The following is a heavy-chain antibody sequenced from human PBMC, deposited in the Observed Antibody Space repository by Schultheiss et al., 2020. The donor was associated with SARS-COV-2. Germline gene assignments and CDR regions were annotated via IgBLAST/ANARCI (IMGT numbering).Heavy chain of an antibody. CDR2: ISSNGGST. Sequence: GGSLRLSCSASGFTFSSYAMHWVRQAPGKGLEYVSAISSNGGSTYYADSVKGRFTISRDNSKNTLYLQMSSLRAEDTAEYYCVKDWANYYGSGSPPVWWGQGTLVTVSS. J-gene: IGHJ4*02. V-gene: IGHV3-64D*06. D-gene: IGHD3-10*01. CDR1: GFTFSSYA. CDR3: VKDWANYYGSGSPPVW.